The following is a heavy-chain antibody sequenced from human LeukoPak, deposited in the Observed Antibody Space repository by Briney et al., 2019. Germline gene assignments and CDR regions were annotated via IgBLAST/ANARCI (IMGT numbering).Heavy chain of an antibody. CDR3: ARALYSSSSPLDY. J-gene: IGHJ4*02. Sequence: GGSLRLSCAASGFTFSSYSMNWVRQAPGKGLEWVSSISSSSSYIYYADSVKGRFTISRDNAKNSLYLQMNSLRAEDTAVYYCARALYSSSSPLDYWGQGTLVTVSS. D-gene: IGHD6-6*01. CDR2: ISSSSSYI. CDR1: GFTFSSYS. V-gene: IGHV3-21*01.